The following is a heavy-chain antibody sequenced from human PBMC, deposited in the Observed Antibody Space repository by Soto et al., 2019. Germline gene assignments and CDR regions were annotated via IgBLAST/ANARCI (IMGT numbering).Heavy chain of an antibody. J-gene: IGHJ6*02. D-gene: IGHD2-21*02. Sequence: GVSLRLSCAASGFTFSSYAMSWVRQAPGKGLEWVSAISGSGGSTYYADSVKGRFTISRDNSKNTLYLQMNSLRAEDTAVYYCAKIGDWYYYYGMDVWGQGTTVTVSS. CDR1: GFTFSSYA. V-gene: IGHV3-23*01. CDR2: ISGSGGST. CDR3: AKIGDWYYYYGMDV.